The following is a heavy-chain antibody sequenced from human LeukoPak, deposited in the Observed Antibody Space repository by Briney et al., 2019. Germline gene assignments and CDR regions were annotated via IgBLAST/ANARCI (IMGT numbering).Heavy chain of an antibody. CDR3: AKGKANSGYLDAFDI. D-gene: IGHD5-12*01. V-gene: IGHV3-23*01. CDR2: ISGSGGST. J-gene: IGHJ3*02. CDR1: GFSFSSYA. Sequence: GGSLRLSCAASGFSFSSYAMSWVRQAPGKGLEWVSAISGSGGSTYYADSVKGRFTISRDNSKNTLYLQMNSLRAEDTAVYYCAKGKANSGYLDAFDIWGQGTMVTVSS.